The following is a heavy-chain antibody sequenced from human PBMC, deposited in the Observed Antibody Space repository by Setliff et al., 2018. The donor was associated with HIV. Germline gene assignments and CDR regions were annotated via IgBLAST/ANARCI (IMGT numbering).Heavy chain of an antibody. V-gene: IGHV3-48*01. CDR1: GLTFSNCG. Sequence: PGGSLRLSCATSGLTFSNCGMHWVRQAPGKGLEWVSYISSSSSTIYYADPVKGRFTISRDNAKNSLYLQMNSLRAEDTAVYYCARYSLWTFDIWGQGTMVTVSS. CDR3: ARYSLWTFDI. D-gene: IGHD2-15*01. CDR2: ISSSSSTI. J-gene: IGHJ3*02.